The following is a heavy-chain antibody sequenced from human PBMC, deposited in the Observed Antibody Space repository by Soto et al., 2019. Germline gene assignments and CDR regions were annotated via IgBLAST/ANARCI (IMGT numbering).Heavy chain of an antibody. Sequence: SGTLSLTCTVSGGSISSSSCYWGWMRQPPGKGLEWIGSIYYGGSTYYNPSLKSRVTISVDTSKNQFSLTLRSVTAADSAVYSCVRLVGAPRVHFDSWGQGPLVSVSS. CDR1: GGSISSSSCY. D-gene: IGHD1-26*01. J-gene: IGHJ4*02. CDR3: VRLVGAPRVHFDS. CDR2: IYYGGST. V-gene: IGHV4-39*01.